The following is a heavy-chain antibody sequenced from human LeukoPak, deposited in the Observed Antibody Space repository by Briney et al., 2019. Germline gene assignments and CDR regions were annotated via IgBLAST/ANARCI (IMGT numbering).Heavy chain of an antibody. CDR2: IYYSGNT. J-gene: IGHJ4*02. D-gene: IGHD3/OR15-3a*01. CDR3: ARQTGSGLFILP. V-gene: IGHV4-39*01. CDR1: GVSISSSNSY. Sequence: SETLSLTCTVSGVSISSSNSYWGWIRQPPGKGLEWIGSIYYSGNTYYNASLKSQVSISIDTSNNQFSLRLTSVTAADTAVYYCARQTGSGLFILPGGQGTLVAVSS.